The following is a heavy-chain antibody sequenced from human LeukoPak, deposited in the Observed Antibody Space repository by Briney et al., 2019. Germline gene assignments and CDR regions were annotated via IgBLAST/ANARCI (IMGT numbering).Heavy chain of an antibody. CDR3: ARGQDTMVRGVYFDY. CDR1: GGSISSSNW. CDR2: IYHSGST. Sequence: SETLSITCAVSGGSISSSNWWSWVRQPPGKGLEWIGEIYHSGSTNYNPSLKSRVTISVDKSKNQFSLKLSSVTAADTAVYYCARGQDTMVRGVYFDYWGQGTLVTVSS. J-gene: IGHJ4*02. V-gene: IGHV4-4*02. D-gene: IGHD3-10*01.